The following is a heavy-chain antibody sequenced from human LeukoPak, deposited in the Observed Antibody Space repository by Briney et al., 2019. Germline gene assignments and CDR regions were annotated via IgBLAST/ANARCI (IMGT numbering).Heavy chain of an antibody. Sequence: SETLSLTCSVSGDSISSYYWSWIRQPAGKGLEWIGRIYIGGGTSYNPSLKSRVTMSVDTSQNQFSLNLSSVTAADTAVYYCAREKLLDGVADWGQGTLVTVSS. V-gene: IGHV4-4*07. D-gene: IGHD2-15*01. J-gene: IGHJ4*02. CDR3: AREKLLDGVAD. CDR2: IYIGGGT. CDR1: GDSISSYY.